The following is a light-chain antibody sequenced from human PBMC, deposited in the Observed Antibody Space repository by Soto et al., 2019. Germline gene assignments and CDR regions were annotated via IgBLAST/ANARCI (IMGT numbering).Light chain of an antibody. CDR1: SSDVGGYDY. V-gene: IGLV2-14*03. J-gene: IGLJ2*01. CDR3: SSYTSSTTAI. Sequence: QSALTQPASVSGSPGQSITISCTGTSSDVGGYDYVSWYQQHPGTVPKLLIYDVSHRPSGVSYRFSGSKSGNTASLTISGLQAEDEADYYCSSYTSSTTAIFGGGTKLTVL. CDR2: DVS.